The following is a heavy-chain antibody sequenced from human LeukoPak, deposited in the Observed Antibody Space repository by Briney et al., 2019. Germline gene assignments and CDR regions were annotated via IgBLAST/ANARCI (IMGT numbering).Heavy chain of an antibody. D-gene: IGHD3-10*01. J-gene: IGHJ6*03. Sequence: SETLSLTCTVSGGSISSYYWSWIRQPPGKGLEWIGYIYYSGSTNYNPSLKSRVTISVDTSKNQFSLKLSSVTAADTAVYYCARDRITMVRGAPGYYYHMDVWGKGTTVTVSS. CDR3: ARDRITMVRGAPGYYYHMDV. CDR2: IYYSGST. V-gene: IGHV4-59*01. CDR1: GGSISSYY.